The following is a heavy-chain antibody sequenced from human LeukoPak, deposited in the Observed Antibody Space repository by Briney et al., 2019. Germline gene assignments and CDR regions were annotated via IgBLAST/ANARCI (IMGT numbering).Heavy chain of an antibody. J-gene: IGHJ4*02. D-gene: IGHD6-13*01. Sequence: KPSETLSLTCTVSGGSISSSSYYWGWIRQPPGKGLEWIGSIYYSGSTYYNPALKSRVTISVDTSKNQFSLKLSSVTAADPAVYYCAREEESSSWYKYWGQGTLVTVSS. CDR2: IYYSGST. CDR1: GGSISSSSYY. V-gene: IGHV4-39*07. CDR3: AREEESSSWYKY.